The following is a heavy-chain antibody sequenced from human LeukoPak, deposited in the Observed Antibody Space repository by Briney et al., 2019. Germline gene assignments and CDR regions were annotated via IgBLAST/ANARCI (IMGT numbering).Heavy chain of an antibody. D-gene: IGHD2-21*01. Sequence: PGGTLTLSCAASGFKFGGSVLHRLRQASGKGLVGLSRIRSGANSYAKTHDASVKVRFTISRDDARNAVKQRMNSLNAEDSAAYYCTRLLFYYDSGGDPTYAAFDIWGPGTLVAVSS. J-gene: IGHJ3*02. CDR2: IRSGANSYAK. V-gene: IGHV3-73*01. CDR3: TRLLFYYDSGGDPTYAAFDI. CDR1: GFKFGGSV.